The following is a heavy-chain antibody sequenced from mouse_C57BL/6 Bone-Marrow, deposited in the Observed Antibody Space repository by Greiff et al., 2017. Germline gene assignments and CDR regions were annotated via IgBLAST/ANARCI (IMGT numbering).Heavy chain of an antibody. CDR2: IDPNSGGT. Sequence: QVHVKQPGAELVKPGASVKLSCKASGYTFTSYWMHWVKQRPGRGLEWIGRIDPNSGGTKYNEKFKSKATLTVDKPSSTAYMQLSSLTSEDSAVYYCASIYYGNPSGFAYWGQGTLVTVSA. D-gene: IGHD2-1*01. J-gene: IGHJ3*01. CDR1: GYTFTSYW. V-gene: IGHV1-72*01. CDR3: ASIYYGNPSGFAY.